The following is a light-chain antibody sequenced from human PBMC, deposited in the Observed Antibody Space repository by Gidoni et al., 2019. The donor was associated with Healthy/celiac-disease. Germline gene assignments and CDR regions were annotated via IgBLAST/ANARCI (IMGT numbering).Light chain of an antibody. CDR1: SSDVGSYNL. CDR3: CSYAGSSTFVV. Sequence: QSALTQPASDSGSPGQSITISCTGTSSDVGSYNLVSWYQQHPGKAPKLMIYGGSKRPSGVSNRFSGSKSGNTASLTISGLQAEDEADYYCCSYAGSSTFVVFGGGTKLTVL. V-gene: IGLV2-23*03. J-gene: IGLJ2*01. CDR2: GGS.